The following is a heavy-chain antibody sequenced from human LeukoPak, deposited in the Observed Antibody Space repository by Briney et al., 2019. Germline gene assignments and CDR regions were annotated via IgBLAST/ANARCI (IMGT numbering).Heavy chain of an antibody. CDR1: GYSISSGYY. J-gene: IGHJ2*01. CDR3: ARVYYSNSYDYWYFDL. CDR2: IYHSGRT. V-gene: IGHV4-38-2*02. D-gene: IGHD6-13*01. Sequence: SETLSLTCTVSGYSISSGYYWGWIRQPPGKGLEWIGSIYHSGRTFYNPSLKSRVTISVDTSKNQFSLKLSSVTAADTAVYYCARVYYSNSYDYWYFDLWGRGTLVTASS.